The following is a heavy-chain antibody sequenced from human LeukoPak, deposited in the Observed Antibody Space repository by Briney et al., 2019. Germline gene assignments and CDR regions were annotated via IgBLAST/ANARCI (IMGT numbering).Heavy chain of an antibody. J-gene: IGHJ3*02. CDR3: AKKSRDYGGAFDI. CDR2: ISGSGGST. D-gene: IGHD4-23*01. Sequence: PGGSLRLSCAASGFTFSTYAMSWVRQAPGKGLEWVSGISGSGGSTYYADSVKGRFTISRDNSKNTLYLQMNSLRAEDTAVYYCAKKSRDYGGAFDIWGRGTMVTVSS. CDR1: GFTFSTYA. V-gene: IGHV3-23*01.